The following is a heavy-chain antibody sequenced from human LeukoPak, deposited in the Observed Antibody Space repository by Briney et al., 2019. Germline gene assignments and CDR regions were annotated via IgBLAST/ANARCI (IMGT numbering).Heavy chain of an antibody. CDR3: ARGWGSSWPNYYYYMDV. CDR1: GGSFSGYY. CDR2: INHSGST. Sequence: SETLSLTCAVYGGSFSGYYWSWIRQPPGKGLEWIGEINHSGSTNYNPSLKSRVTMSVDTSKNQFSLKLSSVTAADTAVYYCARGWGSSWPNYYYYMDVWGKGTTVTVSS. V-gene: IGHV4-34*01. J-gene: IGHJ6*03. D-gene: IGHD6-13*01.